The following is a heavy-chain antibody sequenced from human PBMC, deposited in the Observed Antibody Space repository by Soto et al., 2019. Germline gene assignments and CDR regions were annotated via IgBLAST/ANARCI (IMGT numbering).Heavy chain of an antibody. CDR2: TWYDGSNK. J-gene: IGHJ3*02. CDR1: GFTFSSYG. Sequence: GGSLRLSXAASGFTFSSYGMHWVRQAPGKGLEWVAVTWYDGSNKYYADSVKGRFTISRDNSKNTLYLQMNSLRAEDTAVYYCARLGYSSYDAFDIWGQGTMVTVSS. CDR3: ARLGYSSYDAFDI. D-gene: IGHD5-18*01. V-gene: IGHV3-33*01.